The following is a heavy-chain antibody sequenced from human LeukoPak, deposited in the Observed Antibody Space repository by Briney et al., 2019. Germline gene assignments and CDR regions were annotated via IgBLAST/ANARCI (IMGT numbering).Heavy chain of an antibody. D-gene: IGHD5-18*01. V-gene: IGHV3-30*18. CDR1: GFIFSNYG. Sequence: GRSLRLSCAASGFIFSNYGVHWVRQAPGKGLEWVTLISNDGSNKHYADSVKGRFTISRDNSKNTLYLQMNSLRAEDTAMYYCAKDARHSFYGMDVWGQGTTVTVSS. J-gene: IGHJ6*02. CDR3: AKDARHSFYGMDV. CDR2: ISNDGSNK.